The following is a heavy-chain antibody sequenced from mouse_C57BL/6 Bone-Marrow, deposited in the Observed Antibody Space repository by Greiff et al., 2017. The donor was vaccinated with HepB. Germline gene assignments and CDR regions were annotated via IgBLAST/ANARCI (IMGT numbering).Heavy chain of an antibody. CDR3: ARRTTVVAWDAMDY. V-gene: IGHV5-9*01. D-gene: IGHD1-1*01. Sequence: VKLVESGGGLVKPGGSLKLSCAASGFTFSSYTMSWVRQTPEKRLEWVATISGGGGNTYYPDSVKGRFTISRDNAKNTLYLQMSSLRSEDTALYYCARRTTVVAWDAMDYWGQGTSVTVSS. J-gene: IGHJ4*01. CDR2: ISGGGGNT. CDR1: GFTFSSYT.